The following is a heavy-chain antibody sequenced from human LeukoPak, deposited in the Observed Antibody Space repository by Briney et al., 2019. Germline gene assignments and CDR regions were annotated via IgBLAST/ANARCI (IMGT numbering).Heavy chain of an antibody. Sequence: SETLSLTCTVSGGSISSSSYYWGWIRQPPGKGLEWIGSIYYSGSTYYNPSLKSRVTISVDTSKNQFSLKLSSVTAADTAVYYCARAHGDYLYYFDYWGQGTLVTVSS. V-gene: IGHV4-39*07. CDR1: GGSISSSSYY. J-gene: IGHJ4*02. CDR3: ARAHGDYLYYFDY. CDR2: IYYSGST. D-gene: IGHD4-17*01.